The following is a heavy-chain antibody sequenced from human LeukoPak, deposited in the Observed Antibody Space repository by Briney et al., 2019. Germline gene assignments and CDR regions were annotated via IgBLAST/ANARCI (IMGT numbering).Heavy chain of an antibody. CDR1: GGSFSGYY. V-gene: IGHV4-34*01. CDR2: INHSGST. D-gene: IGHD3-10*01. Sequence: PSETLSLTCAVYGGSFSGYYWSWIRQPPGKGLEWIGEINHSGSTNYNPSLKSRVTISVDTSKNQFSLKLSSVTAADTAVYYCARGSWVRDWFDPWGQGTLATVSS. J-gene: IGHJ5*02. CDR3: ARGSWVRDWFDP.